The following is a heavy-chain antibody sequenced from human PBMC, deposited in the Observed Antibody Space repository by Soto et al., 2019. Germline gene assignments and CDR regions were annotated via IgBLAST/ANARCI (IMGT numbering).Heavy chain of an antibody. CDR1: GYTLTELS. D-gene: IGHD3-3*01. V-gene: IGHV1-24*01. CDR2: FDPEDGET. CDR3: ATVPRITIFGVVNPYYFDY. J-gene: IGHJ4*02. Sequence: ASVKVSCKVSGYTLTELSMHWVRQAPGKGLEWMGGFDPEDGETIYAQKFQGRVTMTEDTSTDTAYMELSSLRSEDTAVYYCATVPRITIFGVVNPYYFDYWGQGTLVTVSS.